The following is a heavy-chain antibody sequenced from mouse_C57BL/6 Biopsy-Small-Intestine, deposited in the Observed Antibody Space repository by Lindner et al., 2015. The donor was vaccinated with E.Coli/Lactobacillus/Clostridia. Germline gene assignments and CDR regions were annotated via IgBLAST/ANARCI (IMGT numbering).Heavy chain of an antibody. CDR3: ARGWLYGYDDGSRFDY. CDR1: GYSITSGYD. J-gene: IGHJ2*01. D-gene: IGHD2-2*01. Sequence: VQLQESGPGMVKPSQSLSLTCTVTGYSITSGYDWHWIRHFPGNKLEWMGYISYSGSTNYNPSLKSRISITHDTSKNHFFLKLNSVTTEDTATYYCARGWLYGYDDGSRFDYWGQGTTLTVSS. CDR2: ISYSGST. V-gene: IGHV3-1*01.